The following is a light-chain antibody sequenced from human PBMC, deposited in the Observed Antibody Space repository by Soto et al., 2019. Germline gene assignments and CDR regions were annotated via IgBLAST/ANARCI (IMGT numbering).Light chain of an antibody. Sequence: QSVLTQPASVSGSPGQSITISCTGTSSDVGGYNYVSWYQQHPGKGPKLLIYDVSYRPSGVSNRFSGSKSGNTASLTISGLQAEDEADYYCTSYSSSSPLVVFGGGTKLTVL. CDR2: DVS. CDR3: TSYSSSSPLVV. J-gene: IGLJ2*01. V-gene: IGLV2-14*01. CDR1: SSDVGGYNY.